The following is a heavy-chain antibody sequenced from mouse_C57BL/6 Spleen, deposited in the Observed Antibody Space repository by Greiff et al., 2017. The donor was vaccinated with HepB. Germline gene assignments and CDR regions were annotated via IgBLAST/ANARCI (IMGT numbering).Heavy chain of an antibody. CDR2: ISYDGSN. CDR1: GYSITSGYY. CDR3: ARVTDGGDYYAMDY. D-gene: IGHD3-3*01. V-gene: IGHV3-6*01. J-gene: IGHJ4*01. Sequence: DVKLQESGPGLVKPSQSLSLTCSVTGYSITSGYYWNWIRQFPGNKLEWMGYISYDGSNNYNPSLKNRISITRDTSKNQFFLKLNSVTTEDTATYYCARVTDGGDYYAMDYWGQGTSVTVSS.